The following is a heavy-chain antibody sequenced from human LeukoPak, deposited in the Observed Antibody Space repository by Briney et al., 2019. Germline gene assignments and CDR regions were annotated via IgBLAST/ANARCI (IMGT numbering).Heavy chain of an antibody. Sequence: PGGSLRLSCAASGFXFSNYELNWVRQAPGKGLEWVSYISHSGRTIYYADSVKGRFTISRDNAKNSLYLQMNSLRAEDTAVYYCARGVGSSWPGWFDPWGQGTLVTVSS. J-gene: IGHJ5*02. V-gene: IGHV3-48*03. CDR3: ARGVGSSWPGWFDP. D-gene: IGHD6-13*01. CDR2: ISHSGRTI. CDR1: GFXFSNYE.